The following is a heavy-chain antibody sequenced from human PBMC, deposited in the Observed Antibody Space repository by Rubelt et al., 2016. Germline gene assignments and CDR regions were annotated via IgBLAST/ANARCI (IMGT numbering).Heavy chain of an antibody. CDR1: RFTFSSYS. D-gene: IGHD5-18*01. Sequence: EVQLLESGGGLVQPGGSLRLSCAASRFTFSSYSMNWVRQAPGKGLEWVSYISSSSSTIYYADSVKGRFTLSRDNAKNSLYLQMNSLRAEDTAVYYCAREGGYSYGHFDYWGQGTLVTVSS. CDR3: AREGGYSYGHFDY. J-gene: IGHJ4*02. V-gene: IGHV3-48*04. CDR2: ISSSSSTI.